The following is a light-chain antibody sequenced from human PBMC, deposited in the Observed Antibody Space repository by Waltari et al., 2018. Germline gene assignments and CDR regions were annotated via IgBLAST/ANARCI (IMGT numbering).Light chain of an antibody. CDR3: QQYNKWPST. CDR2: GAS. V-gene: IGKV3-15*01. CDR1: PSISIN. J-gene: IGKJ1*01. Sequence: EMLMTQSPATLSVSPGERATLSCRASPSISINLAWFQQKPGQAPSLLIYGASTRATGVPARFRCSGSGTEFTLTISSLQSEDVAVYYCQQYNKWPSTFGQGTKLEIK.